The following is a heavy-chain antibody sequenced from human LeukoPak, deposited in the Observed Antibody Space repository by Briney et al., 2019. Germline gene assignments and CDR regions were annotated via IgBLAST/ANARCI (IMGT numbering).Heavy chain of an antibody. J-gene: IGHJ5*02. CDR3: TTSDWCDP. CDR1: GFVFSGYW. Sequence: VSLRLSCAASGFVFSGYWMHWVRQAPGKGLVWLSRIKNDGSITSYANSVKGGVTISRYNPKNTLYLQINRLRVQDTAMYYCTTSDWCDPWGRGTVDSVSS. V-gene: IGHV3-74*01. CDR2: IKNDGSIT.